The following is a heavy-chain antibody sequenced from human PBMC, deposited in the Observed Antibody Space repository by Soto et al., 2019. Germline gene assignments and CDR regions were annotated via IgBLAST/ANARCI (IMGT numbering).Heavy chain of an antibody. Sequence: QVQLVQSGAEVKKPGSSVKVSCKASGGTFSSYAISWVRQAPGQGLEWMGGIIPIFGTANYAQKFQGRVTITADESTSTADMELSSLRSEDPAVYYCARALPGYCSGGSCWYYGMDVWGQGTTVTVSS. CDR3: ARALPGYCSGGSCWYYGMDV. D-gene: IGHD2-15*01. CDR1: GGTFSSYA. J-gene: IGHJ6*02. V-gene: IGHV1-69*12. CDR2: IIPIFGTA.